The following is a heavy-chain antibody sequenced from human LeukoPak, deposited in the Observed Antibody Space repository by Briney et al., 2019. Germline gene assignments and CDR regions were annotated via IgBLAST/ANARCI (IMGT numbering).Heavy chain of an antibody. J-gene: IGHJ4*02. Sequence: GGSLRLSCTVSGLTFSSYWMSWVRQAPGKGLERVANIEHDGSTKFYLDSVKGRFTISRDNARSSLYLQMDSLRAEDTAVYFCARERGVGASAIAYWGQGTLVTVSS. CDR1: GLTFSSYW. V-gene: IGHV3-7*01. CDR2: IEHDGSTK. CDR3: ARERGVGASAIAY. D-gene: IGHD1-26*01.